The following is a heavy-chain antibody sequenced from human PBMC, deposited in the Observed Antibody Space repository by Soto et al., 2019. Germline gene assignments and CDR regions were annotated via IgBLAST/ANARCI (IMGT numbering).Heavy chain of an antibody. J-gene: IGHJ5*02. CDR2: ISYDGSNK. CDR3: ARDSGLARGWFDP. CDR1: GFTFSSYA. D-gene: IGHD1-1*01. Sequence: GGSLSLSCAASGFTFSSYAMHWVRQAPGKGLEWVAVISYDGSNKYYADSVKGRFTISRDNSKNTLYLQMNSLRAEDTAVYYCARDSGLARGWFDPWGQGTLVTVSS. V-gene: IGHV3-30-3*01.